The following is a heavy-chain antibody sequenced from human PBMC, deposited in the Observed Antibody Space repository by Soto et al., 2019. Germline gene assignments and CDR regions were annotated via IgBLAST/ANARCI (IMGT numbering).Heavy chain of an antibody. V-gene: IGHV4-4*02. D-gene: IGHD2-21*02. CDR3: ARVPGVVVSADDAFDI. J-gene: IGHJ3*02. CDR2: IYHSGSA. CDR1: GGSVSSSNW. Sequence: QVQLQESGPGLVKPSGTLSLTCAVSGGSVSSSNWWSWVRQSPGKGLEWMGEIYHSGSAHYNPSPNSRATIILGKSKNQFSLRLTSVTAADTAVYYCARVPGVVVSADDAFDIWGPGTRVIISS.